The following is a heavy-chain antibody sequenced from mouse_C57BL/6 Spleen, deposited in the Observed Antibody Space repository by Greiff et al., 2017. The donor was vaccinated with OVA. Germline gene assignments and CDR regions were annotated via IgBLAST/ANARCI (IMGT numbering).Heavy chain of an antibody. D-gene: IGHD3-2*01. CDR1: GYSFTGYY. Sequence: VQLQQSGPELVKPGASVKISCKASGYSFTGYYMNWVKQSPEKSLEWIGEINPSTGGTTYNQKFKAKATLTVDKSSSTAYMQLKSLTSEDSAVYYCASLDSQGYWGQGTTLTVSS. V-gene: IGHV1-42*01. J-gene: IGHJ2*01. CDR3: ASLDSQGY. CDR2: INPSTGGT.